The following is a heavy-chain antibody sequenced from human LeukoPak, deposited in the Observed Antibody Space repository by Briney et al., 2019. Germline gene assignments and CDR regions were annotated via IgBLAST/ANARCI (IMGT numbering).Heavy chain of an antibody. J-gene: IGHJ6*04. Sequence: GGSLRLSCAASGFTFSSYAMSWVRQAPGKGLEWVSAISGSGGSTYYADSVKGRFTISRDNAKNSLYLQMNSLRAEDTAVYYCARDGAGDYDFWSGPLDVWGKGTTVTVSS. CDR1: GFTFSSYA. V-gene: IGHV3-23*01. CDR3: ARDGAGDYDFWSGPLDV. CDR2: ISGSGGST. D-gene: IGHD3-3*01.